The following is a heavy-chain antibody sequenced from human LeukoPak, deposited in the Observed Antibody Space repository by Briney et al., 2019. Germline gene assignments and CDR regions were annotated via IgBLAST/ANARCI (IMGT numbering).Heavy chain of an antibody. D-gene: IGHD6-13*01. J-gene: IGHJ5*02. CDR1: GGSISSYY. Sequence: SETLSLTCTVSGGSISSYYWSWIRQPPGKGLEWIGYIYYSGSTNYNPSLKSRVTMSGDTSKNQFSLKLSSVTAADTAVYYCAREPTPGIAARRFDPWGQGTLVTVSS. CDR2: IYYSGST. CDR3: AREPTPGIAARRFDP. V-gene: IGHV4-59*12.